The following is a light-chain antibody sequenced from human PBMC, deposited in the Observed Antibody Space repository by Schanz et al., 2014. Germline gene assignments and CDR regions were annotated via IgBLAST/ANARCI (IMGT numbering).Light chain of an antibody. J-gene: IGKJ1*01. CDR3: QQHNNWPWT. CDR1: QSVSSID. CDR2: GAS. Sequence: EIVMTQTPGTLSLSPGERATLSCRASQSVSSIDLAWYQQKPGQAPNVLIYGASRRATGIPARFSGSGSGTDFPLTITSLQSEDFAVYYCQQHNNWPWTFGQGTKVEIK. V-gene: IGKV3D-15*01.